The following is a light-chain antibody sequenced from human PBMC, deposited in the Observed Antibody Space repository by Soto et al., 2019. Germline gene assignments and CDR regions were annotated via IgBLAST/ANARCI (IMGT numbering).Light chain of an antibody. CDR3: QSYDSSDHVV. J-gene: IGLJ2*01. V-gene: IGLV6-57*04. Sequence: NFMLTQPHSVSESPGKTVTISCTRSSGRIGSNYVQWYQQRPGSAPTTVIYEDNQRPSEVPDRFSGSIDSSSNSASLTISGLKTEDDADYYCQSYDSSDHVVFGGGTKLTVL. CDR1: SGRIGSNY. CDR2: EDN.